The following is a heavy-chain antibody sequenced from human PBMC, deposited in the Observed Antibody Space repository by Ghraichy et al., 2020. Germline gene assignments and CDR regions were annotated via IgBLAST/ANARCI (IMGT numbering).Heavy chain of an antibody. V-gene: IGHV4-59*01. D-gene: IGHD3-3*01. CDR3: ARDSGFWSPKDYFGH. J-gene: IGHJ4*02. Sequence: SETLSLTCTVSGGSISNYYWGWTRQPPGKGLEWIGNIYHSGSTNYNPSLRSRVTISVDTSKNQFSLKLSSVTAADTAVYYCARDSGFWSPKDYFGHWGQGILVTVSS. CDR1: GGSISNYY. CDR2: IYHSGST.